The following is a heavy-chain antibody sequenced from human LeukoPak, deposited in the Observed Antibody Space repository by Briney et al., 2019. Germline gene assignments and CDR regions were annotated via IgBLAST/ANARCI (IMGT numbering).Heavy chain of an antibody. V-gene: IGHV3-15*01. D-gene: IGHD3-10*01. J-gene: IGHJ4*02. CDR2: IKSKTDGETT. Sequence: PGGSLRLSCAASGFTFSNVWMSWVRQAPGKGLEWVGRIKSKTDGETTDYAAPVKGRFTISRDDSKNTLYRQMNSLKTEDTGVYYCTSSMVRGVYFDYWGQGTLVTVSS. CDR3: TSSMVRGVYFDY. CDR1: GFTFSNVW.